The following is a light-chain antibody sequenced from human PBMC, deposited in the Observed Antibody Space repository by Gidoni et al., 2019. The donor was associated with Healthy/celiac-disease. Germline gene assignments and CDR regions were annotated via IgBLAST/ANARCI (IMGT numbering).Light chain of an antibody. CDR2: DAS. V-gene: IGKV1-5*01. J-gene: IGKJ1*01. CDR3: QQYNSYSGT. CDR1: QSISSW. Sequence: DIKMTQSPSTLPASVGDRVTITCRASQSISSWLAWYQQKPGKAPKLLIYDASSLESGVPSRFSGSGSGTEFTLTISSLQPDDFATYYCQQYNSYSGTFGQGTKVEIK.